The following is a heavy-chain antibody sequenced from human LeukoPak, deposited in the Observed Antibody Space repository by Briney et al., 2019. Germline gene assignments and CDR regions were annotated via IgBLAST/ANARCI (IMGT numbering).Heavy chain of an antibody. Sequence: GGSLRLSCAASGFTFSGYWMTWVRQAPGKGLEWVANIKHDGSEKYYVDSVKGRFTISRDNAKNTLYLQMNSLRAEDTAVYYCANGGSGSTWGQGTLVTVSS. J-gene: IGHJ4*02. V-gene: IGHV3-7*03. D-gene: IGHD1-26*01. CDR3: ANGGSGST. CDR1: GFTFSGYW. CDR2: IKHDGSEK.